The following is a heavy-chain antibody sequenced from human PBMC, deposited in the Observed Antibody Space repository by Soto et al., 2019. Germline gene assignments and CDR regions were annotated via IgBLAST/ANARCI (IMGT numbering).Heavy chain of an antibody. D-gene: IGHD2-2*01. Sequence: QVQLVQSGAEVKKPGASVKVSCKASGYTFTNYGIKWVRQAPGQGLEWLGWVSAYNGERRYAQRVQARVIMTTDTSTSTAYTELRSLRSDDTAVYYCSRGTTIPASGDYWGQATLVTVSS. CDR1: GYTFTNYG. CDR2: VSAYNGER. J-gene: IGHJ4*01. V-gene: IGHV1-18*01. CDR3: SRGTTIPASGDY.